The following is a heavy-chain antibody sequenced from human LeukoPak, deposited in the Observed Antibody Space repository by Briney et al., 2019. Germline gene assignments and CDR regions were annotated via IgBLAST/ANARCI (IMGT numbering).Heavy chain of an antibody. D-gene: IGHD6-13*01. J-gene: IGHJ1*01. CDR1: GYTFTSYG. CDR2: ISAYNGNT. V-gene: IGHV1-18*01. Sequence: GASVKVSCKASGYTFTSYGISWVRQAPGQGLEWMGWISAYNGNTNYAQKLQGRVTMTTDTSTSTAYMELRSLRSDDTAVYYCARGRTSSSWDYSSFQHWGQGTLVTVSS. CDR3: ARGRTSSSWDYSSFQH.